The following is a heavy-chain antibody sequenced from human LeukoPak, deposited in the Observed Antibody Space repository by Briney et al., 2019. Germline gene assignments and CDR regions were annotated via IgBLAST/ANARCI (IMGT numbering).Heavy chain of an antibody. CDR2: IYSGGST. CDR1: GFTVSSNY. V-gene: IGHV3-66*01. J-gene: IGHJ4*02. D-gene: IGHD3-22*01. CDR3: AREGPYYYDPLPDY. Sequence: GGSLRLSCAASGFTVSSNYMSWVRQAPGKGLEWVSVIYSGGSTYYADSVKGRFTISRDSSKNTLYLQMNSLRAEDTAVYYCAREGPYYYDPLPDYWGQGTLVTVSS.